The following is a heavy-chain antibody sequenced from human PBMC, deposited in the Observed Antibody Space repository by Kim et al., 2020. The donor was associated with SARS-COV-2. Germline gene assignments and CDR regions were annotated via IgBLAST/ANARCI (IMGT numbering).Heavy chain of an antibody. D-gene: IGHD6-13*01. J-gene: IGHJ1*01. CDR1: GGSFSGYY. Sequence: SETLSLTCAVYGGSFSGYYWSWIRQPPGKGLEWIGEINHSGSTNYNPSLKSRVTISVDTSKNQFSLKLSSVTAADTAVYYCARAGRYSSSWSARTEYFQHWGQGTLVTVSS. V-gene: IGHV4-34*01. CDR2: INHSGST. CDR3: ARAGRYSSSWSARTEYFQH.